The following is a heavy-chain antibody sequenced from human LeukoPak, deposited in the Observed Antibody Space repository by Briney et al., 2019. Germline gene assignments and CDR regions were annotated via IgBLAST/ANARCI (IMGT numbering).Heavy chain of an antibody. CDR1: GYSFTNYW. D-gene: IGHD3-22*01. Sequence: GESLKISCEGSGYSFTNYWIGWVRQMPRKGLEWMGIIYSGDSDTRYSPSFQGQVTISADKSISTAYLQWSSLKASDTAMYYCARSYYYDSSGYCDYWGQGTLVTVSS. CDR2: IYSGDSDT. CDR3: ARSYYYDSSGYCDY. V-gene: IGHV5-51*01. J-gene: IGHJ4*02.